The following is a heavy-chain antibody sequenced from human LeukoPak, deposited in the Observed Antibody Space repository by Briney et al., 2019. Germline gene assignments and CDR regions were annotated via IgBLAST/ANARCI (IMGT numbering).Heavy chain of an antibody. J-gene: IGHJ3*02. CDR3: APGPEWNDAFDI. CDR1: GYTFSSYG. CDR2: INPNSGGT. V-gene: IGHV1-2*02. Sequence: ASVKVSCKASGYTFSSYGINWLRQAPGQGLEWMGWINPNSGGTNYAQKFQGRVTMTRDTSISTAYMELSRLRSDDTAVYYCAPGPEWNDAFDIWGQGTMVTVSS. D-gene: IGHD3-3*01.